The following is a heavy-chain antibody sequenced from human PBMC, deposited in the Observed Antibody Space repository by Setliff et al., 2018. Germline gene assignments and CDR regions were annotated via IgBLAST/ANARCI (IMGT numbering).Heavy chain of an antibody. V-gene: IGHV4-61*02. D-gene: IGHD3-10*01. CDR2: IYTSGST. J-gene: IGHJ4*02. CDR1: GGSISSGSYY. Sequence: PSETLSLTCTVSGGSISSGSYYWSWIRQPAGKGLEWIGRIYTSGSTNYNPSLKSRVTISVDTSKNHYSLKLSSVTAADTAVYYCARGGLWFGESIDYWGQGTLVTVSS. CDR3: ARGGLWFGESIDY.